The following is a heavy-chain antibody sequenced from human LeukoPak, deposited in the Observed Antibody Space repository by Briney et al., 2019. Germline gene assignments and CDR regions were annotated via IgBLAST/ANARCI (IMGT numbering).Heavy chain of an antibody. CDR1: GGSFSGYY. CDR3: ARVKMIQLWLFMKGYFDY. V-gene: IGHV4-34*01. CDR2: INHSGST. D-gene: IGHD5-18*01. J-gene: IGHJ4*02. Sequence: PSETLSLTCAVYGGSFSGYYWSWIRQPPGKGLEWIGEINHSGSTNYNPSLKSRVTISVDTSKNQFSLKLSSVTAADTAVYYCARVKMIQLWLFMKGYFDYWGQGTLVTVSS.